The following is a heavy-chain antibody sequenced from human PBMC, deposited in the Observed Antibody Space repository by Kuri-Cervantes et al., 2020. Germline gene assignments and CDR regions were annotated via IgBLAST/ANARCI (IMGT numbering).Heavy chain of an antibody. CDR2: IYYSGST. CDR3: ARRGDV. V-gene: IGHV4-39*01. Sequence: SETLSLTCTVSGGSIGSSSYYWGWIRQPPGKGLEWIGSIYYSGSTYYNPSLKSRVTISVDTSRNQFSLKLSSVTPADTAVYYCARRGDVWGQGTTVTVSS. CDR1: GGSIGSSSYY. J-gene: IGHJ6*02.